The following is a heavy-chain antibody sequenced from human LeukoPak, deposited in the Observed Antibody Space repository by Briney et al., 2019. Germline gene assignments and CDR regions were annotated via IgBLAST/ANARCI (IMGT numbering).Heavy chain of an antibody. CDR2: INPNSGGT. CDR3: ARASRNWNYAFDI. J-gene: IGHJ3*02. D-gene: IGHD1-7*01. CDR1: GYTFTGYY. V-gene: IGHV1-2*06. Sequence: ASVKVSCXASGYTFTGYYMHWVRQAPGQGLEWMGRINPNSGGTNYAQKFQGRVTMTRDTSISTAYMELSRLRSDDTAVYYCARASRNWNYAFDIWGQGTMVTVSS.